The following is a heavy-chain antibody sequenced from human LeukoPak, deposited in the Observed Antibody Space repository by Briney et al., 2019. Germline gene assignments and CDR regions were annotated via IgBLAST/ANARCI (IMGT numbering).Heavy chain of an antibody. Sequence: TSETLSLTCTVSGGSISSSSYYWGWIRQPPGKGLEWIGSIYYSGSTYYNPSLKSRVTISVDTSKNQFSLKLSSVTAADTAVYYCARHSSGSYNYYYYYMDVWGKGTTVTVSS. CDR3: ARHSSGSYNYYYYYMDV. CDR1: GGSISSSSYY. V-gene: IGHV4-39*01. J-gene: IGHJ6*03. CDR2: IYYSGST. D-gene: IGHD1-26*01.